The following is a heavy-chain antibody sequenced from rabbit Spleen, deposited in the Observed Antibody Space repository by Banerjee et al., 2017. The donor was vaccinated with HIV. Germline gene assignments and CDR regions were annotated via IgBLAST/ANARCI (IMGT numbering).Heavy chain of an antibody. CDR2: IDPVFGIT. Sequence: QLEESAGGLVQPGGSLKLSCKASGFTLSSYYMNWVRQAPGKGLEWIGYIDPVFGITYYANWVSGRFSISRENAQNTVFLQMTSLTAADTATYFCAREVEIYGGYDGSGYPNYGMDLWGPGTLVTVS. CDR3: AREVEIYGGYDGSGYPNYGMDL. CDR1: GFTLSSYY. V-gene: IGHV1S7*01. J-gene: IGHJ6*01. D-gene: IGHD6-1*01.